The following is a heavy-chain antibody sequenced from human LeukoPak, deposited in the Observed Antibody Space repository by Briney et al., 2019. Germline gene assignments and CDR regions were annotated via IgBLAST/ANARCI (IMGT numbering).Heavy chain of an antibody. CDR3: ARDRYTVVSWYFDL. CDR2: IYYSGSA. J-gene: IGHJ2*01. Sequence: PSETLSLTCTVSGGSISSGGYYWSWIRQHPGKGLEWIGYIYYSGSAYYNPSLKSRVTISVDTSKNQFSLKLSSVTAADTAVYYCARDRYTVVSWYFDLWGRGTLVTVSS. D-gene: IGHD4-23*01. CDR1: GGSISSGGYY. V-gene: IGHV4-31*03.